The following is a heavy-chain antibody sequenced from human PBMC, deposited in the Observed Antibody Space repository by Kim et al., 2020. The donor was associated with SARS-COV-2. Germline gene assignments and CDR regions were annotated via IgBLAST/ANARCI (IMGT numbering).Heavy chain of an antibody. D-gene: IGHD3-22*01. V-gene: IGHV4-4*02. Sequence: SETLSLTCGVSGGSISSNNWWSWVRQPPGKGLEWIGEIYPIGCTNYNPSLKSRVTLSVDKSKHQFSLNLHSVTAADTAVYYCARCPADSSSFCFDPWGQGTLVTVSS. J-gene: IGHJ5*02. CDR2: IYPIGCT. CDR1: GGSISSNNW. CDR3: ARCPADSSSFCFDP.